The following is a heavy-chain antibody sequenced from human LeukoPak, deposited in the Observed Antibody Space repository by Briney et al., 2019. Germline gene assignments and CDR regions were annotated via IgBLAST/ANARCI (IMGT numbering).Heavy chain of an antibody. D-gene: IGHD6-13*01. CDR1: GYTFTGYY. CDR3: AREGLYSSSWYYFDY. CDR2: INPNSGGT. Sequence: GASVKVSCKASGYTFTGYYMHWVRQAPGQGLGWMGWINPNSGGTNYAQKFQGRVTMTRDTSISTAYMELSRLRSDDTAVYYCAREGLYSSSWYYFDYWGQGTLVTVSS. J-gene: IGHJ4*02. V-gene: IGHV1-2*02.